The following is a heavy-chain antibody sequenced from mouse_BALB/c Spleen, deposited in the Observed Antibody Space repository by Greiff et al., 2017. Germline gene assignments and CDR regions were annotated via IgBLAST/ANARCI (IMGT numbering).Heavy chain of an antibody. Sequence: QVQLKQSGPELVKPGASVKISCKASGYAFSSSWMNWVKQRPGQGLEWIGRIYPGDGDTNYNGKFKGKATLTADKSSSTAYMQLSSLTSVDSAVYFCAENFYWGQGTLVTVSA. CDR1: GYAFSSSW. CDR2: IYPGDGDT. J-gene: IGHJ3*01. CDR3: AENFY. V-gene: IGHV1-82*01.